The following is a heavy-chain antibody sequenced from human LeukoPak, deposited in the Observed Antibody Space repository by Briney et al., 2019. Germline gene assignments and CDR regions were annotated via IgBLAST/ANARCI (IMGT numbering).Heavy chain of an antibody. J-gene: IGHJ5*02. CDR1: GYTFIRYG. V-gene: IGHV1-18*01. CDR2: ISTYNGNT. D-gene: IGHD3-10*01. Sequence: ASVKVSCKASGYTFIRYGINWVRQAPGQGLEWMGWISTYNGNTNYAQKLQGRVTMTTDTSTSTAYMELRSLRSDDTAVYYCARDSREVLLWFGEFSPWGQGTLVTVSS. CDR3: ARDSREVLLWFGEFSP.